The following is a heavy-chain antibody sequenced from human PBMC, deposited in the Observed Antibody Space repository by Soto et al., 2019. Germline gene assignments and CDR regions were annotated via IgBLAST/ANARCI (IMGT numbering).Heavy chain of an antibody. CDR2: ISSSSSYI. CDR1: GFTFSSYS. D-gene: IGHD1-26*01. Sequence: GGSLRLSCAASGFTFSSYSMNWVRQAPGKGLEWVSSISSSSSYIYYADSVKGRFTISRDNAKNSLYLQMNSLRAEDTAVYYCARDHGERSEPYGMDVWGQGTTVTVSS. CDR3: ARDHGERSEPYGMDV. V-gene: IGHV3-21*01. J-gene: IGHJ6*02.